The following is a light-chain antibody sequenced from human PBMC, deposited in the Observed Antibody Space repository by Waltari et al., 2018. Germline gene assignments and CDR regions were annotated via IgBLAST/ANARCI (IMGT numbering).Light chain of an antibody. Sequence: QSALTQPPSASGSPGQSVTISCTGTSSDVGGFDYVSWYQQHPGKVPRLMMYEVSKRPSGFPDRFSGAKTGNTASLTVSGLHVEDEASYYCHSRDASGVAGSFGGGTKLTVL. CDR3: HSRDASGVAGS. V-gene: IGLV2-8*01. CDR2: EVS. CDR1: SSDVGGFDY. J-gene: IGLJ2*01.